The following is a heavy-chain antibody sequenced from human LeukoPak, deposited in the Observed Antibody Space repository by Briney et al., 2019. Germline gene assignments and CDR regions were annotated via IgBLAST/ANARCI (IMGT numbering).Heavy chain of an antibody. J-gene: IGHJ6*02. CDR3: ARGWGNPVPATAIPVGMDV. V-gene: IGHV7-4-1*02. CDR2: INTNTGNP. CDR1: GYTFTSYG. D-gene: IGHD2-2*02. Sequence: GASVKVSCKASGYTFTSYGISWVRQAPGQGLEWMGWINTNTGNPTYAQGFTGRFVFSLDTSVSTAYLQISSLKAEDTAVYYCARGWGNPVPATAIPVGMDVWGQGTTVTVSS.